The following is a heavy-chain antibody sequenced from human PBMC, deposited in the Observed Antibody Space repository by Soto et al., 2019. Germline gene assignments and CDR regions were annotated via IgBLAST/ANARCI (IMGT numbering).Heavy chain of an antibody. J-gene: IGHJ5*02. CDR3: ARDGMEDIGAGPEGGPFDP. D-gene: IGHD6-13*01. CDR1: GYTFTSYG. V-gene: IGHV1-18*01. CDR2: ISAYNGTT. Sequence: QVQLVQSGAEVKKPGASVKVSCKASGYTFTSYGISWVRQAPGQGLEWMGWISAYNGTTNYAQKLQGRVTMTTDRFTSTVYRELRSLRADDTAVCYCARDGMEDIGAGPEGGPFDPWGQGTLVTVSS.